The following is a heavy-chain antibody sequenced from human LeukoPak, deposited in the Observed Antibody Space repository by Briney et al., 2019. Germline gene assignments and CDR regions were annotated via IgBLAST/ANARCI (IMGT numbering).Heavy chain of an antibody. Sequence: SQTLFLTCTVSGGSISSGNYYWNWIRQPAGKGLEWIGRIYISGSTNYNPSLKSRVTISVDTSKNQFSLKLSSVTAADTAVYYCVRVPLSRGSYYFDYWGQGTLVTVSS. CDR3: VRVPLSRGSYYFDY. D-gene: IGHD3-10*01. CDR1: GGSISSGNYY. J-gene: IGHJ4*02. V-gene: IGHV4-61*02. CDR2: IYISGST.